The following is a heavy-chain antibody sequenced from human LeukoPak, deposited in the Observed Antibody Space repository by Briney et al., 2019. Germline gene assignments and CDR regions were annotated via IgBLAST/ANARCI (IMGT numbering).Heavy chain of an antibody. J-gene: IGHJ6*03. CDR2: IYHSGTT. V-gene: IGHV4-38-2*02. D-gene: IGHD3-10*01. Sequence: SETLSLTCTVSGYSIRSGYYWGWIRQPPGKGLEWIGSIYHSGTTYYNPSLKSRVTISVDTSKNQFSLKLSSVTAADTAVYYCARAPWFSQYYYYYMDVWGKGTTVTVSS. CDR3: ARAPWFSQYYYYYMDV. CDR1: GYSIRSGYY.